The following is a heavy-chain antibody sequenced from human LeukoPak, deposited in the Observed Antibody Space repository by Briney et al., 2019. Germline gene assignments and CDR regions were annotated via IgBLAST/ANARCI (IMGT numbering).Heavy chain of an antibody. J-gene: IGHJ6*03. V-gene: IGHV6-1*01. CDR1: GDSVSSNSAA. D-gene: IGHD6-6*01. CDR2: TYYRSKWYN. Sequence: SQTLSLTCAISGDSVSSNSAAWNWIRQSPSRGLEWLGRTYYRSKWYNDYAVSVKSRITINPDTSKNQFSLQLNSVTPEDTAVYYCAREKAYSSSMAPPYYYYYMDVWGKGTTVTVSS. CDR3: AREKAYSSSMAPPYYYYYMDV.